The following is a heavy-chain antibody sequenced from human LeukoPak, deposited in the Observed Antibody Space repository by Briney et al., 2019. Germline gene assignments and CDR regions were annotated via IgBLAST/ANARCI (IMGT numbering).Heavy chain of an antibody. D-gene: IGHD4-23*01. CDR3: ARTTPPTVVGRRAYYMDV. CDR1: GGSISSHY. J-gene: IGHJ6*03. Sequence: SETLSLTCTVSGGSISSHYWSWIRQPPGKGLEWIGYIYYSGSTNYNPSLKSRVTISVDTSKNQFSLKLSSVTAADTAVYYCARTTPPTVVGRRAYYMDVWGKGTTVTVSS. CDR2: IYYSGST. V-gene: IGHV4-59*11.